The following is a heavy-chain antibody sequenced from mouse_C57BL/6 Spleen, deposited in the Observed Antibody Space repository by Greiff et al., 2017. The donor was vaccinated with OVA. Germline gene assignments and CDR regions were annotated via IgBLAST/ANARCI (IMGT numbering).Heavy chain of an antibody. CDR1: GYTFTDYN. CDR3: ARSGSSGYAMDY. Sequence: EVQLQQSGPELVKPGASVKIPCKASGYTFTDYNMDWVKQSHGKSLEWIGDINPNNGGTIYNQKFKGKATLTVDKSSSTTYMELRSLTSEDTAVYYCARSGSSGYAMDYWGQGTSVTVSS. J-gene: IGHJ4*01. CDR2: INPNNGGT. V-gene: IGHV1-18*01. D-gene: IGHD3-2*02.